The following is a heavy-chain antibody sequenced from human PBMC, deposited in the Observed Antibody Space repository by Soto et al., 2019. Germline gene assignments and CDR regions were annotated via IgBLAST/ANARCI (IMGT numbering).Heavy chain of an antibody. CDR3: ARVLVEVTINSAFDF. CDR2: MSYDGGSQ. CDR1: GFTFGRDV. Sequence: QVQLVESGGGVVQPGRSLRLSCAASGFTFGRDVIHWLRQAPGKGLEWVAAMSYDGGSQYYTDSVKGRFTISRDNSKNTLYLQISSLRPEDTATYYCARVLVEVTINSAFDFWGQGTIVTVSS. J-gene: IGHJ3*01. D-gene: IGHD2-15*01. V-gene: IGHV3-30-3*01.